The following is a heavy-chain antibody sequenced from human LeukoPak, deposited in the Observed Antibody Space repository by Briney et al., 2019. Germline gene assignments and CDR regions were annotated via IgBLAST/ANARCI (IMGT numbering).Heavy chain of an antibody. CDR3: AKGYSDIVVVPADLFDY. Sequence: ASVKVSCKVSGYTLTELSMHWVRQAPGKGLEWMGGFDPEDGETIYAQKFQGRVTMTEDTSTDTAYMELNSLRAEDTAVYYCAKGYSDIVVVPADLFDYWGQGTLVTVSS. CDR1: GYTLTELS. J-gene: IGHJ4*02. V-gene: IGHV1-24*01. D-gene: IGHD2-2*01. CDR2: FDPEDGET.